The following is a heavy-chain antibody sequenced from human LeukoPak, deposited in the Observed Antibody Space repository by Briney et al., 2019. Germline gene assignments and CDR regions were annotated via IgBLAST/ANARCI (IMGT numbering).Heavy chain of an antibody. CDR1: GGSFSGYY. J-gene: IGHJ5*02. V-gene: IGHV4-34*01. CDR2: INHSGST. CDR3: AIHIVVVPAAKKKNWFDP. D-gene: IGHD2-2*01. Sequence: SETLSLTCAVYGGSFSGYYWSWIRQPPGKGLEWIGEINHSGSTNYNPSLKSRVTISVDTSKNQYSLKLSSVTAADTAVYYCAIHIVVVPAAKKKNWFDPLGQGTLVTVSS.